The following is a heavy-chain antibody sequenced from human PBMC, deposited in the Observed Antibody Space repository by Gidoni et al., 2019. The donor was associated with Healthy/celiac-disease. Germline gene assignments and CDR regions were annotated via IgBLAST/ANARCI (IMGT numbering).Heavy chain of an antibody. Sequence: QVQLVQSGAAVKKPGASVKVSCKASGYTFPSYYMHWFRQAPGQGLEWMGIINPSGGSTSYAQKFQGRVTMTRDTSTSTVYMELSSLRSEDTAVYYCARGILSNYYDSSGYYYYYYYMDVWGKGTTVTVSS. D-gene: IGHD3-22*01. CDR3: ARGILSNYYDSSGYYYYYYYMDV. CDR2: INPSGGST. V-gene: IGHV1-46*01. CDR1: GYTFPSYY. J-gene: IGHJ6*03.